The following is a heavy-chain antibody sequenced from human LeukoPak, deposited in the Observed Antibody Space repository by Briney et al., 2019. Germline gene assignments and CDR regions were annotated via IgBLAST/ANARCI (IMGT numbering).Heavy chain of an antibody. Sequence: GGSLRLSCAASGFTFSTYSLNWVRQALGKGLEWISYISSTSTTIYYADSVKGRFTISRDDAKNSLYLQMNSLRAEDTAIYYCARAYSGGGIVVVPAANWGQGTLVTVSS. V-gene: IGHV3-48*04. D-gene: IGHD2-2*01. J-gene: IGHJ4*02. CDR3: ARAYSGGGIVVVPAAN. CDR1: GFTFSTYS. CDR2: ISSTSTTI.